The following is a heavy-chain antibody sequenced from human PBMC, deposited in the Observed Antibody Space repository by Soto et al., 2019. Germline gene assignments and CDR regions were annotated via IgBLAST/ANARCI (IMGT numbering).Heavy chain of an antibody. V-gene: IGHV1-69*13. CDR2: IIPIFGTA. CDR3: AIPGPESTVTTMEGWFDP. J-gene: IGHJ5*02. Sequence: EASVKVSCKASGGTFSSYAISWVRQAPGQGLEWMGGIIPIFGTANYAQKFQGRVTITADESTSTAYMELSSLRSEDTAVYYCAIPGPESTVTTMEGWFDPWGQGTLVTVSS. D-gene: IGHD4-17*01. CDR1: GGTFSSYA.